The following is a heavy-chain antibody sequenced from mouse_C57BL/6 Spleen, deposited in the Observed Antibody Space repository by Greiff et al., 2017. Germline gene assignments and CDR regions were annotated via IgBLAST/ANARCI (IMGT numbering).Heavy chain of an antibody. Sequence: EVQLQQSGPVLVKPGASVKMSCKASGYTFTDYYMNWVKQSHGKSLEWIGVINPYNGGTSYNQKFKGKATLTVDKSSSTAYMELNSLTSEDSAVYYCARNDYDEGEIWFAYWGQGTLVTVSA. J-gene: IGHJ3*01. V-gene: IGHV1-19*01. D-gene: IGHD2-4*01. CDR3: ARNDYDEGEIWFAY. CDR1: GYTFTDYY. CDR2: INPYNGGT.